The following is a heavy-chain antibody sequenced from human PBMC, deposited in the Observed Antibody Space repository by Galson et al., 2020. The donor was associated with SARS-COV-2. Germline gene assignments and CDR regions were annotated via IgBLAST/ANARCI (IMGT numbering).Heavy chain of an antibody. V-gene: IGHV4-34*01. CDR2: TNHSGST. CDR3: ARWRTVTTFCYYYYGMDV. J-gene: IGHJ6*02. CDR1: GGSFSGYY. D-gene: IGHD4-17*01. Sequence: SQASETLSLTCAVYGGSFSGYYWSWIRQPPGKGLEWIGETNHSGSTHYNPPLKSRVTISVDTSTNPFSLKLSSVTAADTAVYYCARWRTVTTFCYYYYGMDVWGQGTTVTVSS.